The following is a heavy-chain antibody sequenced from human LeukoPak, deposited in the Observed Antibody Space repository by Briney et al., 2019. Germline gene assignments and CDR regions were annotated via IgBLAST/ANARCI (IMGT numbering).Heavy chain of an antibody. CDR3: AREMEGDYGSGTFFDL. CDR1: GFTFSSYA. D-gene: IGHD3-10*01. J-gene: IGHJ4*02. Sequence: QPGGSLRLSCAASGFTFSSYAMSWVRQAPGKGLEWVSAISGSGGSTYYADSVKGRFTISRDNSKNTLYLQMNGLRAEDTAVYYCAREMEGDYGSGTFFDLWGQGNMVTVSS. CDR2: ISGSGGST. V-gene: IGHV3-23*01.